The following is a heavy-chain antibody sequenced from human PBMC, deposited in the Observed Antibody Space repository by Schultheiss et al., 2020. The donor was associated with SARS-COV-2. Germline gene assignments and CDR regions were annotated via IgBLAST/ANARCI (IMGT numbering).Heavy chain of an antibody. Sequence: GGSLRLSCAASGFTFSSYGMHWVRQAPGKGLEWVAVIWYDGSNKYYADSVKGRFTISRDNAKNSLYLQMNSLRAGDTAVYYCARGGLIAVAGTHHYYGMDVWGLGTTVTVSS. CDR2: IWYDGSNK. D-gene: IGHD6-19*01. CDR3: ARGGLIAVAGTHHYYGMDV. CDR1: GFTFSSYG. V-gene: IGHV3-33*01. J-gene: IGHJ6*02.